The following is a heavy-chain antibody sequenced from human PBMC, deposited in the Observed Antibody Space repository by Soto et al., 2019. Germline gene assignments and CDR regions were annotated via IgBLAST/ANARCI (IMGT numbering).Heavy chain of an antibody. Sequence: SETLSLTCTVSGGSISSYYWSWIRQPPGKGLEWIGYIYYSGSTNYNPSLKSRVTISVDTSKNQFSLKLSSVTAADTAVYYCERENLVSQNWFDPWGQGTLVTVSS. CDR1: GGSISSYY. J-gene: IGHJ5*02. CDR2: IYYSGST. V-gene: IGHV4-59*01. CDR3: ERENLVSQNWFDP. D-gene: IGHD1-26*01.